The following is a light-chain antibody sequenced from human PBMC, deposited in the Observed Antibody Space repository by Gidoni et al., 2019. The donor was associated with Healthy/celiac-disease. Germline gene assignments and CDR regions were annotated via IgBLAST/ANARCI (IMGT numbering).Light chain of an antibody. Sequence: DIQMTQSPSSLSASVGDRVTITCQASQGISNYLYWYQQKPGKAPKLLIYDASNLETGVPSRFSGSGSGTDFTFTISSLQPEDIATYYCQQYDNLLITFGQGTRLEIK. J-gene: IGKJ5*01. CDR3: QQYDNLLIT. CDR1: QGISNY. CDR2: DAS. V-gene: IGKV1-33*01.